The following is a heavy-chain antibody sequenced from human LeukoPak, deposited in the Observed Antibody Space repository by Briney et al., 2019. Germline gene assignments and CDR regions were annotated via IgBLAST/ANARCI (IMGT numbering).Heavy chain of an antibody. V-gene: IGHV1-2*02. J-gene: IGHJ5*02. CDR3: ATSDSGRSRDWFAP. Sequence: ASVKVSCKASGSTFTGYYIHWVRQAPGQGLEWMGWIIPNSGGTNYAQRFQGRVTMTRDTSISTAYMELTSLRSDDTALYYCATSDSGRSRDWFAPWGQGTLVIVSS. CDR1: GSTFTGYY. D-gene: IGHD3-10*01. CDR2: IIPNSGGT.